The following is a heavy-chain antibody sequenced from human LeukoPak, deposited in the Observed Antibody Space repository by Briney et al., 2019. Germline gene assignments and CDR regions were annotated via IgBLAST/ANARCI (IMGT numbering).Heavy chain of an antibody. CDR1: GGTFSSYA. V-gene: IGHV1-8*03. CDR3: ARKLGYCSSTSCYYWFDP. CDR2: MNPNSGNT. D-gene: IGHD2-2*01. J-gene: IGHJ5*02. Sequence: ASVKVSCKASGGTFSSYAINWVRQATGQGLEWMGWMNPNSGNTGYVQKFQGRVTITRNTSISTAYMELSSLRSEDTAVYYCARKLGYCSSTSCYYWFDPWGQGTLVTVSS.